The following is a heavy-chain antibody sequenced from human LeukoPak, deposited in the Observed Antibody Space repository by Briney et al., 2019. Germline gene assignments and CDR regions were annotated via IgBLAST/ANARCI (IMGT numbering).Heavy chain of an antibody. V-gene: IGHV3-30*01. CDR2: ISYDGSNK. CDR1: GFTFSSYA. J-gene: IGHJ4*02. D-gene: IGHD2-2*02. CDR3: ARGYCSSTSCYTAY. Sequence: GGSLRLSCAASGFTFSSYAMHWVRQAPGKGLEWMAVISYDGSNKYYADSVKGRFTISRDNSKNTLYLQMNSLRAEDTAVYYCARGYCSSTSCYTAYWGQGTLVTVSS.